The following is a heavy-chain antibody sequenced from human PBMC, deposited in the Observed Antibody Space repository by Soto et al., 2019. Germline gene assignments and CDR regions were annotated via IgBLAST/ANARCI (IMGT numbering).Heavy chain of an antibody. V-gene: IGHV1-18*01. CDR3: ARDRSKSEY. CDR1: GYTFTSYG. CDR2: ISDHNGNT. J-gene: IGHJ4*02. D-gene: IGHD6-13*01. Sequence: QVQLVQSGAEVKEPGASVKVACKASGYTFTSYGISWVRQAPGQGLEWMGWISDHNGNTNYAQNLQGRVTMTTDTTTTTAYMELKNLRSDDTAVYYCARDRSKSEYWGQGTLVTVSS.